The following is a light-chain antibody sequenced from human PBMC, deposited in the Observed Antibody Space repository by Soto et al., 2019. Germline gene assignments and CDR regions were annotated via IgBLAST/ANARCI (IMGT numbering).Light chain of an antibody. CDR1: SSDVGKYNL. Sequence: QSALIQPASVSGSPGQSITISCTGTSSDVGKYNLVSWYQQHPGKAPQLMISEVSKRPSAVSDRFSGSKSGNTASLTISGLQDEDEADYYCCSYVGSSTLVFGGGTKVTVL. CDR2: EVS. CDR3: CSYVGSSTLV. V-gene: IGLV2-23*02. J-gene: IGLJ3*02.